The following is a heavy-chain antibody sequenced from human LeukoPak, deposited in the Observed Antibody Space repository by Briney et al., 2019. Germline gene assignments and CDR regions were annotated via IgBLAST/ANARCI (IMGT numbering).Heavy chain of an antibody. CDR1: GFTFDDYG. CDR2: INWNGGST. V-gene: IGHV3-20*04. D-gene: IGHD2-2*01. J-gene: IGHJ4*02. Sequence: GGSLRLSSAASGFTFDDYGMSWVRQAPGKGLEWVSGINWNGGSTGYADSVKGRFTISRDNAKNSLYLQMNSLRAEDTALYYCARHLGYCSSTSCSRYYFDYWGQGTLVTVSS. CDR3: ARHLGYCSSTSCSRYYFDY.